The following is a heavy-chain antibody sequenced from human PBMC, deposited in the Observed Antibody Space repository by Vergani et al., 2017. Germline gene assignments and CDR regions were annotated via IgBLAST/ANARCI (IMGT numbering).Heavy chain of an antibody. CDR3: ARGFPPWVYYGSGSYYDY. CDR2: ISYDGSNK. Sequence: QVQLVESGGGVVQPGRSLRLSCAASGFTFSSYGMHWVRQAPGKGLEWVAVISYDGSNKYYADSVKGRFTISSDNSKKTLYLQMNSLRDEDTALYHCARGFPPWVYYGSGSYYDYWGQGTLVTVSS. J-gene: IGHJ4*02. D-gene: IGHD3-10*01. CDR1: GFTFSSYG. V-gene: IGHV3-30*03.